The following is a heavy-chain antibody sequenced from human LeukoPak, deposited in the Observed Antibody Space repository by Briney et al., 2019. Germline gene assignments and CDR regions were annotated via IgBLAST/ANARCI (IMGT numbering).Heavy chain of an antibody. D-gene: IGHD5-24*01. J-gene: IGHJ4*02. CDR3: ARDGDGYNTFDY. V-gene: IGHV4-59*01. CDR2: IYYSGST. CDR1: GGSISSYY. Sequence: ASETLSLTCTVSGGSISSYYWSWIRQPPGKGLEWIGYIYYSGSTNYNPSLKSRVTISVDTSKNQFSLKLSSVTAADTAVYYCARDGDGYNTFDYWGQGTLVTVSS.